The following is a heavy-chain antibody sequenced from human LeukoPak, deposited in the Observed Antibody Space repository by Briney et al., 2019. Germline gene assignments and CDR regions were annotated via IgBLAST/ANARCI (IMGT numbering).Heavy chain of an antibody. CDR1: GCTFSSYT. V-gene: IGHV1-69*02. CDR2: IIPILGIA. Sequence: SVKLSCKASGCTFSSYTISWVRQAPGQGPEWMGRIIPILGIANYAQKFQGRVTITADKSTSTAYMELSSLRSEDTAVYYCARLGDSGGGDYWGQGTLVTVSS. J-gene: IGHJ4*02. CDR3: ARLGDSGGGDY. D-gene: IGHD1-26*01.